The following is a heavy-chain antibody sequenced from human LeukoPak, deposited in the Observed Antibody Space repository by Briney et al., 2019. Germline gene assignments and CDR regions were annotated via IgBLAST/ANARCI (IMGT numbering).Heavy chain of an antibody. CDR2: IYYSGST. CDR3: ARNKQLWLLLHWFDP. D-gene: IGHD5-18*01. Sequence: SETLSLTCTVSGGSISSSSYYWGWIRQPPGKGLEWIGSIYYSGSTYYNPSLKSRVTISVDTSKNQFSLKLSSVTAADTAVYYCARNKQLWLLLHWFDPWGQGTLVTVSS. J-gene: IGHJ5*02. CDR1: GGSISSSSYY. V-gene: IGHV4-39*07.